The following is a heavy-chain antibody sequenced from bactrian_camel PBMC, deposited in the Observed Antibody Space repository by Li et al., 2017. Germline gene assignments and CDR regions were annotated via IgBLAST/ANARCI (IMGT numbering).Heavy chain of an antibody. CDR2: IAADGTT. Sequence: HVQLVESGGRSVQVGGSLRLSCAASGDPSKMWWMGWFRQAPGKEREGLAAIAADGTTAYAGGVRPRFTISRDNAKNTLYLQLDSLKTEDTAMYFCANDAGSWSSWGQGTQVTVS. V-gene: IGHV3S1*01. CDR1: GDPSKMWW. CDR3: ANDAGSWSS. J-gene: IGHJ4*01. D-gene: IGHD6*01.